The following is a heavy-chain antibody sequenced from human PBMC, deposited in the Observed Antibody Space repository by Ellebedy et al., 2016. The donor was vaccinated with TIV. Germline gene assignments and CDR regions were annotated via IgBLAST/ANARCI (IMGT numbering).Heavy chain of an antibody. V-gene: IGHV3-21*01. CDR1: GFTFSSYS. Sequence: GESLKISXAASGFTFSSYSMNWFRQAPGKGLEWVSSISSSSSYIYYADSVKGRFTISRDNAKNSLYLQMNSLRAEDTAVYYCARDLGPWRDYYYYGMDVWGQGTTVTVSS. CDR2: ISSSSSYI. J-gene: IGHJ6*02. CDR3: ARDLGPWRDYYYYGMDV. D-gene: IGHD3-16*01.